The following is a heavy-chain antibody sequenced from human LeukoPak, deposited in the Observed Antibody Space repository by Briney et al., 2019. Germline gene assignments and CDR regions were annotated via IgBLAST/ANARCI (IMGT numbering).Heavy chain of an antibody. D-gene: IGHD5-24*01. J-gene: IGHJ4*02. Sequence: PGGSLRLSCAASGFTFSNYAMNWVRQTPGKGLEWVSAISGSGGNTYYADSVKGRFTISRDNSKNTLYLQMNSLRAEDTAVYYCAKEDGYNPLSIDYWGQGTLVTVSS. CDR2: ISGSGGNT. CDR3: AKEDGYNPLSIDY. V-gene: IGHV3-23*01. CDR1: GFTFSNYA.